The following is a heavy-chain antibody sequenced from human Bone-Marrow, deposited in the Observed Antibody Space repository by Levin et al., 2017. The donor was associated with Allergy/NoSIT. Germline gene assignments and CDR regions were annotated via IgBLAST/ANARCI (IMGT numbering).Heavy chain of an antibody. Sequence: SQTLSLTCTVSGGSISSYYWSWIRQPTGKGLEWIGRIYISGNTNYNTSLKSRIAMSLDTSRNQASLNLNSVTAADTAVYYCARDSGGNGYPDYWGQGTLVTVSS. CDR1: GGSISSYY. CDR3: ARDSGGNGYPDY. CDR2: IYISGNT. D-gene: IGHD3-22*01. J-gene: IGHJ4*02. V-gene: IGHV4-4*07.